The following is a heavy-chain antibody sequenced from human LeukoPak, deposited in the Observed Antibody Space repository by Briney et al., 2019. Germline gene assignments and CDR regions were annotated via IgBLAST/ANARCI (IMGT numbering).Heavy chain of an antibody. Sequence: GGSLRLSCAASGFTFSTYWMSWVGQAPGKGLEWVANIKQDGSEKFYVDSVKGRFTISRDNAKNSLYLQMNSLRAEDTAVYYCARDGCSSTSCYIGYFDYWGQGTLVTVSS. D-gene: IGHD2-2*02. CDR1: GFTFSTYW. CDR3: ARDGCSSTSCYIGYFDY. J-gene: IGHJ4*02. V-gene: IGHV3-7*01. CDR2: IKQDGSEK.